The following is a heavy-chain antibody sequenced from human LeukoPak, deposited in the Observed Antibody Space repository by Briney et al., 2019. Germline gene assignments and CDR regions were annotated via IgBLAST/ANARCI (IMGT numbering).Heavy chain of an antibody. Sequence: GRSLRLSCAASGFTFSSYEMNWVRQAPGKGLEWVSYISNSGNTIYYADSVKGRFTISRDNAKNSLYLQMNSLRAEDTAVYYCARRIAAAGRSFDYWGQGTLVTVSS. J-gene: IGHJ4*02. CDR3: ARRIAAAGRSFDY. V-gene: IGHV3-48*03. D-gene: IGHD6-13*01. CDR2: ISNSGNTI. CDR1: GFTFSSYE.